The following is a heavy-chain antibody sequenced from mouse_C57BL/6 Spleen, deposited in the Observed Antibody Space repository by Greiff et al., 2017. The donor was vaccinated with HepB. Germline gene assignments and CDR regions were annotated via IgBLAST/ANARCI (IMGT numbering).Heavy chain of an antibody. CDR1: GYTFTSYG. CDR2: IYPRSGNT. Sequence: QVQLKESGAELARPGASVKLSCKASGYTFTSYGISWVKQRTGQGLEWIGEIYPRSGNTYYNEKFKGKATLTADKSSSTAYMELRSLTSEDSAVYFCARNYGSNHWYFDVWGTGTTVTVSS. D-gene: IGHD1-1*01. V-gene: IGHV1-81*01. CDR3: ARNYGSNHWYFDV. J-gene: IGHJ1*03.